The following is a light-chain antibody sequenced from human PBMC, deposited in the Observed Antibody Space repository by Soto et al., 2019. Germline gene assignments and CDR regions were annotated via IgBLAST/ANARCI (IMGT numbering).Light chain of an antibody. Sequence: DIPMTQSPSTLSASVGDRVTITCRASQSISNSFAWYQQKPGKAPKLLIYKASSLECGVPVSFSGIESGTEFTLTISSVQPDDFATYYCQQYNSYWTFGQGTKVEIK. V-gene: IGKV1-5*03. CDR3: QQYNSYWT. CDR1: QSISNS. J-gene: IGKJ1*01. CDR2: KAS.